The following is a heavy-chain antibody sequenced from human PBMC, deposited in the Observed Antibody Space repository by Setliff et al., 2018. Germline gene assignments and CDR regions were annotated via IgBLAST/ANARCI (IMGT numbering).Heavy chain of an antibody. CDR3: ATGKYYYDSSGKGETDEFDY. Sequence: LRLSCAASGFTFSSYAMHWVRQAPGKGLEWVAVISYDGSNKYYADSVKGRFTISRDNSKNTLYLQMNSLRAEDTAVYYCATGKYYYDSSGKGETDEFDYWGQGTLVTVSS. J-gene: IGHJ4*02. V-gene: IGHV3-30*04. CDR1: GFTFSSYA. CDR2: ISYDGSNK. D-gene: IGHD3-22*01.